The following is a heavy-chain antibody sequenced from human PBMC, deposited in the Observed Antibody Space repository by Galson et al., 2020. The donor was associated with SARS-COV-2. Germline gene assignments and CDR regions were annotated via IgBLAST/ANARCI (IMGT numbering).Heavy chain of an antibody. CDR3: AGTPTVTTTYYFDY. CDR1: GFSLTTSGIC. CDR2: IDWDDDK. D-gene: IGHD4-17*01. Sequence: SGPTLVNPTQTLTLTCTFSGFSLTTSGICVSWIRQPPGKALEWLARIDWDDDKYYSTSLKTRLTIFKDTSKNQVVLTMTNMDPVDTATYYGAGTPTVTTTYYFDYWGQGTHVAVS. V-gene: IGHV2-70*11. J-gene: IGHJ4*02.